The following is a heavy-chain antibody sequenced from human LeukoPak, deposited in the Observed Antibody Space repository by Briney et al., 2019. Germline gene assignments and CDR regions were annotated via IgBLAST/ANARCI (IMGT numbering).Heavy chain of an antibody. CDR3: AKLRGYCSSTSCYSFDY. CDR2: ISGSGGTT. Sequence: GGSLRLSCAASGFTFSSYAMSWVRQAPGKGLEWVSAISGSGGTTYYADSVKGRLTISRDNSKNTLFLQMNSLRAEDTAVYYCAKLRGYCSSTSCYSFDYWGQGTPVTVSS. CDR1: GFTFSSYA. V-gene: IGHV3-23*01. J-gene: IGHJ4*02. D-gene: IGHD2-2*01.